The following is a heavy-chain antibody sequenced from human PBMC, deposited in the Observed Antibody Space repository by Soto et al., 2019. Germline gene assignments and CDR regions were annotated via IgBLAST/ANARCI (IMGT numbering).Heavy chain of an antibody. D-gene: IGHD3-10*01. CDR3: AKDWRESLPGDAFDI. J-gene: IGHJ3*02. CDR1: GFTFSSYG. V-gene: IGHV3-30*18. Sequence: QVQLVESGGGVVQPGRSLRLSCAVSGFTFSSYGMHWVRQAPGKGLEWVGVITYDGSNKFYADSVKGRFTISRENSKNTLYLQMNSLRAEDAAVYYCAKDWRESLPGDAFDIWGQGTMVTVSS. CDR2: ITYDGSNK.